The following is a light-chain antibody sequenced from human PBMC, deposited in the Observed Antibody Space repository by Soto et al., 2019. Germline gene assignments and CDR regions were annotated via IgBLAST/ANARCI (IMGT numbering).Light chain of an antibody. CDR2: DAS. V-gene: IGKV1-33*01. CDR3: QQRDTLLT. Sequence: DIPMTQSPSSLSASVGDRVTITCQASQDISIYLNWYKQRPGKAPEVLIYDASNLERGVPSRFSGSGSGTDFTLTITGLRPEDFATYYCQQRDTLLTFSGGTTVEL. CDR1: QDISIY. J-gene: IGKJ4*01.